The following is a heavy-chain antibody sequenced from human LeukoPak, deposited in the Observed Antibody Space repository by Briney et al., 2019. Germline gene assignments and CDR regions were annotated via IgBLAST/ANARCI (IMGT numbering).Heavy chain of an antibody. Sequence: SVKVSCKASGYTFTSYGISWVRQAPGQGLEWMGGIIPIFGTANYAQKFQGRVTITTDESTSTAYMELSSLRSEDTAVYYCARVVASRSGYYIPYYFDYWGQGTLVTVSS. V-gene: IGHV1-69*05. CDR2: IIPIFGTA. J-gene: IGHJ4*02. CDR1: GYTFTSYG. D-gene: IGHD3-3*01. CDR3: ARVVASRSGYYIPYYFDY.